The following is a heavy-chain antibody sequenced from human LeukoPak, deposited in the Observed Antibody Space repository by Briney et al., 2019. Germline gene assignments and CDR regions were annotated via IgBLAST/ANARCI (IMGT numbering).Heavy chain of an antibody. J-gene: IGHJ4*02. CDR3: ARDLSSGTYFFDY. D-gene: IGHD6-19*01. CDR1: GFTFSDYY. V-gene: IGHV3-11*01. Sequence: GGSLRLSCAASGFTFSDYYMSWIRQAPGKGLEWVSYISSSGSTIYYADSVKGRFTIPRDNAKNSLYLQMNSLRAEDTAVYYCARDLSSGTYFFDYWGQGTLVTVSS. CDR2: ISSSGSTI.